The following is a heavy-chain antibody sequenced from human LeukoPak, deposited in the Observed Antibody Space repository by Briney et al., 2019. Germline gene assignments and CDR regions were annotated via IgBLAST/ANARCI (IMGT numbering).Heavy chain of an antibody. D-gene: IGHD6-13*01. CDR1: GFTFSSYA. J-gene: IGHJ5*02. CDR2: ISGSGGST. V-gene: IGHV3-23*01. CDR3: AKDSLWNSGRWSRLDL. Sequence: GGSLRLSCAASGFTFSSYAMSWVRQAPGKGLEWVSAISGSGGSTYYADSVKGRFTISRDNSKNTLYLQMNSLRAEDTAVYYCAKDSLWNSGRWSRLDLWGQGPRVTVSS.